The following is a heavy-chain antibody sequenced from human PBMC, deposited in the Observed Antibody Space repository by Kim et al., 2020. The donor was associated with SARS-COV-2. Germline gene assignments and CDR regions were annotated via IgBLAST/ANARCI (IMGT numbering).Heavy chain of an antibody. J-gene: IGHJ4*02. CDR1: GYTFTSYG. CDR2: ISAYNGNT. CDR3: ARYQLRYFDWTPFDY. Sequence: ASVKVSCKASGYTFTSYGISWVRQAPGQGLEWMGWISAYNGNTNYAQKLQGRVTMTTDTSTSTAYMELRSLRSDDTAVYYCARYQLRYFDWTPFDYWGQGTLVTVSS. D-gene: IGHD3-9*01. V-gene: IGHV1-18*04.